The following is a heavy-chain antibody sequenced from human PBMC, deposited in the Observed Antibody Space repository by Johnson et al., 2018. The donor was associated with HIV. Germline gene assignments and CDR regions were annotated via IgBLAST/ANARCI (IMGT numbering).Heavy chain of an antibody. CDR1: GFTFDEYG. V-gene: IGHV3-30*02. J-gene: IGHJ3*02. CDR3: AKDLGGAHSSPRAFDI. D-gene: IGHD6-13*01. CDR2: IRYDGSNK. Sequence: QVQLVESGGGLVKPGGSLRLSCAASGFTFDEYGMSWVRQAPGKGLAWVAFIRYDGSNKYYADSVKGRFTISRDNSKNTLYLQMNSLRAEDTAVYYCAKDLGGAHSSPRAFDIWGQGTMVTVSS.